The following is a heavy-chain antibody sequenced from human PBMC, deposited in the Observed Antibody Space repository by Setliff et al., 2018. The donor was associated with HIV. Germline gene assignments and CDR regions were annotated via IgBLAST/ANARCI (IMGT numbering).Heavy chain of an antibody. J-gene: IGHJ5*02. V-gene: IGHV1-2*06. CDR1: GYTFVDFY. CDR2: INPKNGVA. CDR3: ARAHYSVAMKRNRFDP. Sequence: ASVKVSCKASGYTFVDFYIHWVRQAPGQGLEWMGRINPKNGVADYLKKFQDRVIMTRDTSTNTAHMELIRPRHEDTAIYYCARAHYSVAMKRNRFDPWGQGTLVTVSS. D-gene: IGHD5-12*01.